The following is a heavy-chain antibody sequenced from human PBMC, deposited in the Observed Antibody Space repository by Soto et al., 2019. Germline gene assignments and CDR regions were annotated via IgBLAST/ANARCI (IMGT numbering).Heavy chain of an antibody. Sequence: PSETLSLTCTVSGGSIRNVYWSWIRQAPGKGLEWIGFIFHSGNAKYNPSLKSRVTISVDTSKNQFSLSLDSVTAADTAVCFCARAHAPTLPFDSWGQGTLVTGSS. J-gene: IGHJ4*01. V-gene: IGHV4-59*01. CDR1: GGSIRNVY. D-gene: IGHD2-15*01. CDR3: ARAHAPTLPFDS. CDR2: IFHSGNA.